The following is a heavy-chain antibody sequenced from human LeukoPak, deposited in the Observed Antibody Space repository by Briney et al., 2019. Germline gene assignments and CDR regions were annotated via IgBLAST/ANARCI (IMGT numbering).Heavy chain of an antibody. D-gene: IGHD3-10*01. J-gene: IGHJ4*02. CDR2: ISSSGSTI. CDR3: ARGGAYYYGSGSYYKEFDY. V-gene: IGHV3-48*03. CDR1: GFTFSSYE. Sequence: PGGSLRLSCAASGFTFSSYEMNWVRQAPGKGLEWVSYISSSGSTIYYADSVKGRFTISRDNAKNSLYLQMNSLRAEDTALYHCARGGAYYYGSGSYYKEFDYWGQGTLVTVSS.